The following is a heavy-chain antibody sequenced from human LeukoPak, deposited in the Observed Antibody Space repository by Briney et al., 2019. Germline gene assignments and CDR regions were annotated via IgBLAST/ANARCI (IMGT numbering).Heavy chain of an antibody. CDR2: ISPYKGNT. CDR3: ARDRTVAGFHLEAY. V-gene: IGHV1-18*01. D-gene: IGHD6-19*01. Sequence: ASVKVSCKASGYTFTSYGISWVRQAPGQGLEWMGWISPYKGNTNYAQKFQGRVTMTSDTSTSTAYMELNDTAVYFCARDRTVAGFHLEAYWGQGTLVTVSS. CDR1: GYTFTSYG. J-gene: IGHJ4*02.